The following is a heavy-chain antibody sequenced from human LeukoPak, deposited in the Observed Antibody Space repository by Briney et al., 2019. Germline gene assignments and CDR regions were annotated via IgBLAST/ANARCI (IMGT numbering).Heavy chain of an antibody. D-gene: IGHD3-3*01. CDR3: ARDSFDYDAGSRANVEWFDL. CDR2: IYYSGST. V-gene: IGHV4-59*12. J-gene: IGHJ5*02. Sequence: SETLSLTCTVSGGSISSYYWSWIRQPPGKGLEGIGYIYYSGSTNYSPSLKRRVSITVDTSKNQFSLKLSSVTAADTAVYYCARDSFDYDAGSRANVEWFDLWGQGILVTVSS. CDR1: GGSISSYY.